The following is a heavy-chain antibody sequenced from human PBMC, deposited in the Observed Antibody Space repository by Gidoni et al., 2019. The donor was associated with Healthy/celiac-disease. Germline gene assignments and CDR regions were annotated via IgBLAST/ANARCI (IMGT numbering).Heavy chain of an antibody. CDR3: AREVSGSYYMSVYYYYGMDV. CDR1: GFTFSSYE. Sequence: EVQLVESGGGLVQPGGSLRLPCAASGFTFSSYEMKWVRQAPGKGLEWVSYISSSGSTRYYADSVKGRFTISRDNAKNSLYLQMNSLRAEDTAVYYCAREVSGSYYMSVYYYYGMDVWGQGTTVTVSS. J-gene: IGHJ6*02. V-gene: IGHV3-48*03. CDR2: ISSSGSTR. D-gene: IGHD1-26*01.